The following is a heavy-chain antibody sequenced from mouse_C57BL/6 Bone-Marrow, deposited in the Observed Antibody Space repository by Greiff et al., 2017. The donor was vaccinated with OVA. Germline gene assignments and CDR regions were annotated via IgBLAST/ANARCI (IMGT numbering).Heavy chain of an antibody. CDR3: ARPLYGSRFAY. Sequence: EVKLVESGGGLVQPGGSLKLSCAASGFTFSDYYMYWVRQTPEKRLEWVAYISNGGGSTYYPATVKGRFTISRDNAKNTLYLQMSRLKSEDTAMYYCARPLYGSRFAYWGQGTLVTVSA. J-gene: IGHJ3*01. CDR2: ISNGGGST. D-gene: IGHD1-1*01. CDR1: GFTFSDYY. V-gene: IGHV5-12*01.